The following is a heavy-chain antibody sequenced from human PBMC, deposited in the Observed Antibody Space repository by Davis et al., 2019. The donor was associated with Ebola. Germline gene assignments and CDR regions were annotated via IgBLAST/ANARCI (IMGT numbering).Heavy chain of an antibody. V-gene: IGHV1-3*01. CDR3: ASDCCGRVFDY. J-gene: IGHJ4*02. Sequence: ASVKVSCKASGGTFSSNAISWVRQAPGQGLEWMGWINAGNGNTKYSQKFQGRVTITRDTSASTAYMELSSLRSEDTAVYYCASDCCGRVFDYWGQGTLVTVSS. CDR1: GGTFSSNA. D-gene: IGHD2-15*01. CDR2: INAGNGNT.